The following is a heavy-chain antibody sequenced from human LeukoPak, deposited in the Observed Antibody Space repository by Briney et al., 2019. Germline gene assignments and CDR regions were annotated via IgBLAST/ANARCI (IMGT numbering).Heavy chain of an antibody. CDR3: ARGLYCSGGSCYSGFDY. CDR1: GGSFSGYY. CDR2: INHSGST. D-gene: IGHD2-15*01. J-gene: IGHJ4*02. Sequence: SETLSLTCAVYGGSFSGYYWSWIRQPRGKGLEWIGEINHSGSTNYNPSLKSRVTISVDTSKNQFSLKLSSVTAADTAVYYCARGLYCSGGSCYSGFDYWGQGTLVTVSS. V-gene: IGHV4-34*01.